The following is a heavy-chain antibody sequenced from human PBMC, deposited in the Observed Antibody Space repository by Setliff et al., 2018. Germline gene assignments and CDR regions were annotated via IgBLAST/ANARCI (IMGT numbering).Heavy chain of an antibody. J-gene: IGHJ4*02. CDR3: ARGYYYDSSGQTQYYFDY. V-gene: IGHV4-4*08. Sequence: SETLSLTCTVSGGSISRYHWSWIRQPPGKGLEWIGYIQTSGTTNYNPSLKSRVTISVDTSKNQFSLKLSSVTAADTAMYYCARGYYYDSSGQTQYYFDYWGQGTLVTVSS. CDR1: GGSISRYH. CDR2: IQTSGTT. D-gene: IGHD3-22*01.